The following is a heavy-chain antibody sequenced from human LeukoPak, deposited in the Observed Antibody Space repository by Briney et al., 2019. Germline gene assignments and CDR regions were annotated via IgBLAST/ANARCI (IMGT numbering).Heavy chain of an antibody. Sequence: GGSLRLSCAASGFTFSSYSMNWVRQAPGKGLEWVSSISPSSTYKYYADSLKGRFTISRDNAKNSLYLQMSSLRAEDTAVYYCARDPARAGFDAFDVWGQGTMVTVSS. CDR3: ARDPARAGFDAFDV. J-gene: IGHJ3*01. D-gene: IGHD6-13*01. V-gene: IGHV3-21*01. CDR2: ISPSSTYK. CDR1: GFTFSSYS.